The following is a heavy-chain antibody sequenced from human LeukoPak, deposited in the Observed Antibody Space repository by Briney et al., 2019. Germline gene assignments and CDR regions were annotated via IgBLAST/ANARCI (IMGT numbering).Heavy chain of an antibody. Sequence: GGSLRLSCAASGFTFSSYNMNWVRQAPGKGLEWVSSITSSSNYIYYADSVKGRFTISRDNAKNSLYLQMNSLRAEDTTVYYCARDCWDYGSGSYCGIDYWGQGTLSPSP. V-gene: IGHV3-21*03. J-gene: IGHJ4*02. CDR1: GFTFSSYN. CDR2: ITSSSNYI. CDR3: ARDCWDYGSGSYCGIDY. D-gene: IGHD3-10*01.